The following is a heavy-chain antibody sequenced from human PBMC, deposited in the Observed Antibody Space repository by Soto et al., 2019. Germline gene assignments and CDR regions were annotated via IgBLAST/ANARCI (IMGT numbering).Heavy chain of an antibody. CDR1: GGSFSRGGYY. CDR3: ARSGGWFGELYNFDY. CDR2: IYYSGST. J-gene: IGHJ4*02. V-gene: IGHV4-31*03. D-gene: IGHD3-10*01. Sequence: PSETLSLTCTVSGGSFSRGGYYWSWIRQHPGTGLEWIGYIYYSGSTYYNPSLKSRVTISVDTSKNQFSLKLSSVTAADTAVYYCARSGGWFGELYNFDYWGQGTLVTV.